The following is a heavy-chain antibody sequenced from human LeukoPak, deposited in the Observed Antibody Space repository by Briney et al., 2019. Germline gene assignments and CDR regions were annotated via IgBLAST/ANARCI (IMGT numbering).Heavy chain of an antibody. Sequence: PGGSLRLSCAASGFTFRSYFMSWVRQAPGKGLEWVATINQDGSEKYSVDSVKGRFTISRDNAKNSLYLQMNSLRAEDTAVYYCARDEYDFWSGYYYPDYWGQGTLVTVSS. J-gene: IGHJ4*02. D-gene: IGHD3-3*01. V-gene: IGHV3-7*01. CDR3: ARDEYDFWSGYYYPDY. CDR1: GFTFRSYF. CDR2: INQDGSEK.